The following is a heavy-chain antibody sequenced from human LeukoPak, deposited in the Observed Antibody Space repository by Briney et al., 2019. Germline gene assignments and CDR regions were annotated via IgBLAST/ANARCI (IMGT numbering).Heavy chain of an antibody. CDR2: ISASGGST. D-gene: IGHD4-17*01. Sequence: GGSPRLSCAASGFTFSSYWMNWARQAPGKGPEWVSGISASGGSTYYADSVKGRFTISRDNSKNTLYLQMKSLRAEDTALYYCARPTVPIDYWGQGTLVTVSS. CDR3: ARPTVPIDY. V-gene: IGHV3-23*01. J-gene: IGHJ4*02. CDR1: GFTFSSYW.